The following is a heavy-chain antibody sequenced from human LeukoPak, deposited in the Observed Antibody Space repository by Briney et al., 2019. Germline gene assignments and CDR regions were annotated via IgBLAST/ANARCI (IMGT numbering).Heavy chain of an antibody. Sequence: SVKVSCKASGYTFTSYGISWVRQAPGQGLEWMGGIIPIFGTANYAQKFQGRVTITADESTSTAYMELSSLRSEDTAVYYCARVPSNSGSYSPYYFDYWGQGTLVTVSS. D-gene: IGHD1-26*01. CDR3: ARVPSNSGSYSPYYFDY. V-gene: IGHV1-69*13. CDR2: IIPIFGTA. CDR1: GYTFTSYG. J-gene: IGHJ4*02.